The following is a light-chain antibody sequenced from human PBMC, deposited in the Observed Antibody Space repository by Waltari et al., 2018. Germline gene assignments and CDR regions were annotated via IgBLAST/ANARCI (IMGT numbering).Light chain of an antibody. J-gene: IGKJ2*01. CDR3: QQFYSYPET. CDR1: QGIRSY. CDR2: ASS. V-gene: IGKV1-9*01. Sequence: TCRASQGIRSYLAWYQQKPGKAPKILMYASSTLESGVPPRFSGSGFGTDFTLTISSLQPEDFATYHCQQFYSYPETFGQGTKLEIK.